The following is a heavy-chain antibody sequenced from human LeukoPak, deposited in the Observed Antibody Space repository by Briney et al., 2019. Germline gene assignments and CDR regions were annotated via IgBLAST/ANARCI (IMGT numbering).Heavy chain of an antibody. D-gene: IGHD2-15*01. CDR2: ISSSSSTI. CDR3: ARASGGYCSGGSCSFDY. J-gene: IGHJ4*02. Sequence: GGSLRLSCAASGFTFSSYSMNWARQAPGKGLEWVSYISSSSSTIYYADSVKGRFTISRDNAKNSLYLQMNSLRDEDTAVYYCARASGGYCSGGSCSFDYWGQGTLVTVSS. V-gene: IGHV3-48*02. CDR1: GFTFSSYS.